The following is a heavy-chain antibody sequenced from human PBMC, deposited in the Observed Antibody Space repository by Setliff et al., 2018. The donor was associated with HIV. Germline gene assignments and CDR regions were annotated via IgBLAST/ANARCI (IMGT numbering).Heavy chain of an antibody. Sequence: SETLSLTCTVSGGSISTYSWSWIRQPPGKGLEWIGYIHYSGNTKYNPSLKSRVAISLDTSKKQFSLKLSSVTAADTSVYYCAGVSRLGDSYGYYYYYMDVWGKGTTVTVSS. CDR3: AGVSRLGDSYGYYYYYMDV. D-gene: IGHD3-10*01. CDR1: GGSISTYS. J-gene: IGHJ6*03. CDR2: IHYSGNT. V-gene: IGHV4-59*01.